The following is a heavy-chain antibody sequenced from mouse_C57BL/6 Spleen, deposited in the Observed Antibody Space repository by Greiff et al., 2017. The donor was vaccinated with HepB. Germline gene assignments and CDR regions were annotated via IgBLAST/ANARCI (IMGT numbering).Heavy chain of an antibody. CDR3: ARGGDYWYYFDY. D-gene: IGHD2-4*01. J-gene: IGHJ2*01. Sequence: VQLQQSGAELVRPGASVKLSCKASGYTFTDYYINWVKQRPGQGLEWIARIYPGSGNTYYNEKFKGKATLTAEKSSSTAYMQLRSLTSEDSAVYFCARGGDYWYYFDYWGQGTTLTVSS. CDR2: IYPGSGNT. CDR1: GYTFTDYY. V-gene: IGHV1-76*01.